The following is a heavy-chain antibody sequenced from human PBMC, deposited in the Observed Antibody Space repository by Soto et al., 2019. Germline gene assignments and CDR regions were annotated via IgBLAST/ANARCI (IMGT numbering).Heavy chain of an antibody. CDR2: IYYSGST. CDR3: ARASVSLPFPYDLDY. Sequence: SQTLSLTCTVSGGSVSSGSYYWSWIRQPPGKGLEWIGYIYYSGSTNYNPSLKSRVTISVDTSKNQFSLKLSSVTAADTAVYYCARASVSLPFPYDLDYWGQ. D-gene: IGHD1-20*01. V-gene: IGHV4-61*01. J-gene: IGHJ4*02. CDR1: GGSVSSGSYY.